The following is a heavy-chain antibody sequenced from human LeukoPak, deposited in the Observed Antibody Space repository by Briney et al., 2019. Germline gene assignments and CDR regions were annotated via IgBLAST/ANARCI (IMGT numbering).Heavy chain of an antibody. Sequence: GGSLRLSCAASGFTFSXXXXXXVRQAPGKGLXXXSSISPASSDIYYADSVKGRFTISRDNAKKSLYLQMNSLRAEDMAVYYCARSLVSSWHYFDYWGQGTLVTVSS. CDR3: ARSLVSSWHYFDY. J-gene: IGHJ4*02. CDR1: GFTFSXXX. CDR2: ISPASSDI. V-gene: IGHV3-21*01. D-gene: IGHD6-13*01.